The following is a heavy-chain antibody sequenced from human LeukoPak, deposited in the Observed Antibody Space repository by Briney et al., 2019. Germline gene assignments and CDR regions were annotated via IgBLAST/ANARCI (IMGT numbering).Heavy chain of an antibody. V-gene: IGHV3-23*01. Sequence: PGGSLRLSCAASGFTFSSYAMSWVRQAPGKGLEWVSAISGSGDSTYYADSVKGRFTISRDNSKNTLYLQMNSLRAEDTAVYYCAKDCGYYGSGSWDGFDIWGQGTMVTVSS. D-gene: IGHD3-10*01. CDR2: ISGSGDST. J-gene: IGHJ3*02. CDR3: AKDCGYYGSGSWDGFDI. CDR1: GFTFSSYA.